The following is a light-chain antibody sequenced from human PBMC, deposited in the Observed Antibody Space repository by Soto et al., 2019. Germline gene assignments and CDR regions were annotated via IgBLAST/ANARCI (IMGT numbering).Light chain of an antibody. Sequence: QSVLTQPPSASGTPGQRVIISCSGSSSNIGTNYVYWYPQLPGTAPKFLIYRTNQRPSGVPERFSASKSGTSASLAISGLRSEDEADYYCAAWDDSLSGLVFGTGTKLTVL. CDR2: RTN. CDR1: SSNIGTNY. J-gene: IGLJ1*01. V-gene: IGLV1-47*01. CDR3: AAWDDSLSGLV.